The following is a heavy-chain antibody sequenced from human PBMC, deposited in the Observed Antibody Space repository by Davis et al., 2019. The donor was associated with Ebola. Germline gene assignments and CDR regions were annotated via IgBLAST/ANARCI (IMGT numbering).Heavy chain of an antibody. D-gene: IGHD3-22*01. Sequence: MPSETLSLTCTVSGGSISNSDFNYWGWIRQPPGKGLEWIGSIYYSGGTYYKPSLKSRVTISVDTSKNQFSLKLSSWTAADTAVYYCATPSQYYYDSSGYYMRYDYWGQGTLVTVSS. CDR3: ATPSQYYYDSSGYYMRYDY. V-gene: IGHV4-39*01. CDR2: IYYSGGT. J-gene: IGHJ4*02. CDR1: GGSISNSDFNY.